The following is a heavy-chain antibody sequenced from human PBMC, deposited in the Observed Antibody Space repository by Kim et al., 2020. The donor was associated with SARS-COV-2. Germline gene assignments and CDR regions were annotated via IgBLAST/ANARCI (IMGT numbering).Heavy chain of an antibody. Sequence: ASVKVSCKASGYTFTSYYMHWVRQAPGQGLEWMGIINPSGGSTSYAQKFQGRVTMTRDTSTSTVYMELSSLRSEDTAVYYCARDRYYYGSGSHRGMDVWGQGTTVTVSS. D-gene: IGHD3-10*01. CDR3: ARDRYYYGSGSHRGMDV. CDR2: INPSGGST. J-gene: IGHJ6*02. CDR1: GYTFTSYY. V-gene: IGHV1-46*01.